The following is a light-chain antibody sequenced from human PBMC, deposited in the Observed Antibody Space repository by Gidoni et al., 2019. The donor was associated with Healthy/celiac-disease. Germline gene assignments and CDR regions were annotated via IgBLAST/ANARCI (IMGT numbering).Light chain of an antibody. CDR3: QTWGTGIRV. Sequence: QLVLTQSPSASASLGPSVKLTCTPSSGHSSYAIAWHQPQPEKGPRYLMKLNSDGSHSKGDGIPDRFSGSSSGAERYLTISSLQSEDEADYCCQTWGTGIRVFGGGTKLTVL. CDR1: SGHSSYA. CDR2: LNSDGSH. V-gene: IGLV4-69*01. J-gene: IGLJ3*02.